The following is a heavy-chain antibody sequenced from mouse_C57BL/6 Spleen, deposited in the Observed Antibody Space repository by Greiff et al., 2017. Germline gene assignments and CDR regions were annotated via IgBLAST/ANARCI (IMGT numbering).Heavy chain of an antibody. CDR2: IVPENGDT. CDR3: ATDGLGAWFAD. CDR1: GFNFKDDY. D-gene: IGHD3-1*01. V-gene: IGHV14-4*01. Sequence: VQLQQSGAELVRPGASVKLSCTASGFNFKDDYMHWVKQRPEQGLEWIGWIVPENGDTEYASKFQGKATVTADTSSNTAYLQLSSLTSEDTAVYYCATDGLGAWFADWGQGTLVTVSA. J-gene: IGHJ3*01.